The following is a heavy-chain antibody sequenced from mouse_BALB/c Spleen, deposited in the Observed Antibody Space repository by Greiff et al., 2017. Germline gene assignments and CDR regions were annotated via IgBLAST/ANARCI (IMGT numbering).Heavy chain of an antibody. D-gene: IGHD1-1*01. J-gene: IGHJ1*01. CDR3: ARNYYGSRRYFDV. CDR1: GFSLTSYG. V-gene: IGHV2-2*02. CDR2: IWSGGST. Sequence: VQVVESGPGLVQPSQSLSITCTVSGFSLTSYGVHWVRQSPGKGLEWLGVIWSGGSTDYNAAFISRLSISKDNSKSQVFFKMNSLQANDTAIYYCARNYYGSRRYFDVWGAGTTVTVSS.